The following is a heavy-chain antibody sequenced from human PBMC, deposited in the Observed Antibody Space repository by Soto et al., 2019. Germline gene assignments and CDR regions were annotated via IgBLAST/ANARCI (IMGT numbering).Heavy chain of an antibody. J-gene: IGHJ4*02. V-gene: IGHV3-74*01. Sequence: GGSLRLSCAASGFTFSSYWMHWVRQTPGKGLEWVSRINTDGSTTNYADSVKGRFTISRDNAKSTLYLQMNGLRVEDTAVFYCARGNLPIVVVPAAIDYWGQGTQVTVSS. CDR3: ARGNLPIVVVPAAIDY. CDR1: GFTFSSYW. CDR2: INTDGSTT. D-gene: IGHD2-2*01.